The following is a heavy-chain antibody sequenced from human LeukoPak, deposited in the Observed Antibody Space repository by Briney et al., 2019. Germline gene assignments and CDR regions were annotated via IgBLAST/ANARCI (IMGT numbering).Heavy chain of an antibody. J-gene: IGHJ6*03. CDR2: IGTGGSIT. Sequence: GGSLRLSCAASGVTFSDYYMSWIRQAPGKGLQWVSYIGTGGSITYHADSVKGRFTTSRDNAKNSLYLQMNSLRVEDTAVYYCARILEGYHYYMDVWGKGTTVTVSS. CDR3: ARILEGYHYYMDV. CDR1: GVTFSDYY. V-gene: IGHV3-11*04.